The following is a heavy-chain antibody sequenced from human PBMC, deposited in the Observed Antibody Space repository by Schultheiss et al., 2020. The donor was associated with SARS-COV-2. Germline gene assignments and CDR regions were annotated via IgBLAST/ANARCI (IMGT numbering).Heavy chain of an antibody. CDR3: ARDSGDDFWSGRFDY. CDR2: ISTSSSYI. J-gene: IGHJ4*02. CDR1: GFTFSSYS. D-gene: IGHD3-3*01. V-gene: IGHV3-21*01. Sequence: GGSLRLSCAASGFTFSSYSMNWVRQAPGKGLEWVSSISTSSSYIYYADSVKGRFTISRDNAKNSLFLQMNSLRAEDTAVYYCARDSGDDFWSGRFDYWGQGTLVTVSS.